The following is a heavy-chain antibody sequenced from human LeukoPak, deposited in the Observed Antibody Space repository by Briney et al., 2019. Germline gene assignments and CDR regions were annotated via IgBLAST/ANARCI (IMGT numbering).Heavy chain of an antibody. CDR3: ARGYYDSSGYLLFDY. Sequence: SETLSLTCTVSGGSISSYYWSWIRQPPGKGLEWIGYIYYSGSTNYNPSLKSRVTISVDTSKNQFSLKLSSVTAADTAVCYCARGYYDSSGYLLFDYWGRGTLVTVSS. CDR1: GGSISSYY. D-gene: IGHD3-22*01. CDR2: IYYSGST. J-gene: IGHJ4*02. V-gene: IGHV4-59*01.